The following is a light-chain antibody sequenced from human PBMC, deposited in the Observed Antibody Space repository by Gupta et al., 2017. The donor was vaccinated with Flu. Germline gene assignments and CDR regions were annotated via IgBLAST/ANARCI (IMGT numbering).Light chain of an antibody. CDR3: AAWDDTLTGHYV. CDR2: GNN. J-gene: IGLJ1*01. Sequence: SVLTKPPSASGTPGQRPTISCSGSNSNIGTNTVNWYQHHPGTAPNLLSYGNNQRPSGVPDRFSGSRSGTSAALVISGLQSEDEADYYCAAWDDTLTGHYVFGTGTKVAGL. V-gene: IGLV1-44*01. CDR1: NSNIGTNT.